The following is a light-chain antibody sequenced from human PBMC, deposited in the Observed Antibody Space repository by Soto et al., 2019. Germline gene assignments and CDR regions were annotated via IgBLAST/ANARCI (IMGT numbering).Light chain of an antibody. Sequence: DIQMTQSPSSLSASLGDRVTITCRASQSINSYLNWYQQKPGKAPNLLIYDASSLQSGVPSRFSGSGSGTQFTLTISSLQPDDFATYFCQQYNSYSITFGQGTRLEIK. CDR3: QQYNSYSIT. V-gene: IGKV1-5*01. J-gene: IGKJ5*01. CDR2: DAS. CDR1: QSINSY.